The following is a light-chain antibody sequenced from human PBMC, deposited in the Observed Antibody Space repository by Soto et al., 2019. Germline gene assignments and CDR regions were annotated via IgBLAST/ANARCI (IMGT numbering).Light chain of an antibody. V-gene: IGKV1-9*01. Sequence: DIQLTQSPSFLSASVGDRVTITCRASQGINIFLAWFQQKPGKAPNLLISAASTLQSGVPSRFSGSGSETEFTLTITSLRPEDSATYYCQQRNSYPRTFGQGTKVDI. J-gene: IGKJ2*01. CDR3: QQRNSYPRT. CDR1: QGINIF. CDR2: AAS.